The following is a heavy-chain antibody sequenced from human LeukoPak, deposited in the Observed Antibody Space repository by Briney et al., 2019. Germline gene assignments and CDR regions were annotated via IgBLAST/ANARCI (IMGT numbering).Heavy chain of an antibody. J-gene: IGHJ4*02. CDR1: GGPISSYY. Sequence: SETLSLTCTVSGGPISSYYWSWIRQPPGKGLEWIGYIYYSGSTNYNPSLKSRVTISVDTSKNQFSLKLSSVTAADTAVYYCARDILTGYSDYWGQGTLVTVSS. CDR3: ARDILTGYSDY. CDR2: IYYSGST. V-gene: IGHV4-59*01. D-gene: IGHD3-9*01.